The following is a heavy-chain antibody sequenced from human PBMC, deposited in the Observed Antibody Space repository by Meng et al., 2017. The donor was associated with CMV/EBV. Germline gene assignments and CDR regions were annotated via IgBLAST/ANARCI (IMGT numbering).Heavy chain of an antibody. D-gene: IGHD2-2*01. J-gene: IGHJ4*02. V-gene: IGHV4-59*01. CDR2: IYYSGST. CDR1: GGSISSYY. Sequence: SETLFTCTVSGGSISSYYWSWIRQPPGKGLEWIGYIYYSGSTNYNPSLKSRVTISVDTSKNQFSLKLSSVTAADTAVYYCARAVVVPAAIDYWGQGTLVTVSS. CDR3: ARAVVVPAAIDY.